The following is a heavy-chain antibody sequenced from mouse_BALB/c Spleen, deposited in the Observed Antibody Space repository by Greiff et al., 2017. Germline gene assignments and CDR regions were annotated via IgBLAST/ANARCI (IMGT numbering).Heavy chain of an antibody. CDR1: GFDFSRYW. CDR2: INPDSSTI. J-gene: IGHJ3*01. Sequence: EVQLQESGGGLVQPGGSLKLSCAASGFDFSRYWLSWVRQAPGKGLEWIGEINPDSSTINYTPSLKDKFIISRDNAKNTLYLQMSKVRSEDTALYYCAREDYGSSGFAYWGQGTLVTVSA. D-gene: IGHD1-1*01. CDR3: AREDYGSSGFAY. V-gene: IGHV4-1*02.